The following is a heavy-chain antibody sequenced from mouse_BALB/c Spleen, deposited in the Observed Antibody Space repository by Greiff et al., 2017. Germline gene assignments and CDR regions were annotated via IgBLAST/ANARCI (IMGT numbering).Heavy chain of an antibody. V-gene: IGHV3-2*02. Sequence: EVKLEESGPGLVKPSQSLSLTCTVTGYSITSDYAWNWIRQFPGNKLEWMGYISYSGSTSYNPSLKSRISITRDTSKNQFFLQLNSVTTEDTATYYCAWGFVAYWGQGTLVTVSA. CDR2: ISYSGST. J-gene: IGHJ3*01. CDR1: GYSITSDYA. CDR3: AWGFVAY.